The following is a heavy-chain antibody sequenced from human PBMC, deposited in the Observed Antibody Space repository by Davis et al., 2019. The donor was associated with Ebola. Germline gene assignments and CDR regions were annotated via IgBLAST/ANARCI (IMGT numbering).Heavy chain of an antibody. V-gene: IGHV3-23*01. Sequence: GESLKISCAASGFTFSSYAMSWVRQAPGKGLEWVSAISGSGGSTYYADSVKGRFTISRDNSKNTLYLQMNSLRAEDTAVYYCAQIPSPDYYYYMDVWGKGTTVTVSS. CDR1: GFTFSSYA. J-gene: IGHJ6*03. CDR3: AQIPSPDYYYYMDV. CDR2: ISGSGGST.